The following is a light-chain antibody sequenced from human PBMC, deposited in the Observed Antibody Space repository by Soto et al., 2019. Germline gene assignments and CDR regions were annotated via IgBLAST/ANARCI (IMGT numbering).Light chain of an antibody. CDR2: KAS. Sequence: DIQMTQSPSTLSASVGDRVTITCRASQSISSWLAWYQQKPGKAPKLLIYKASSLESGVPSRFSGSGSGTEFTLTISSLQPDDFATYYCQQYNSYSRTFGQGTQVESK. V-gene: IGKV1-5*03. CDR3: QQYNSYSRT. CDR1: QSISSW. J-gene: IGKJ1*01.